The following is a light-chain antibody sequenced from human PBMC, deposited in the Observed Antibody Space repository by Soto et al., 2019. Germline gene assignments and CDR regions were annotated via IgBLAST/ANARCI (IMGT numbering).Light chain of an antibody. CDR2: DVS. Sequence: QSALTQPASVSGSPGQSITISCTGTSSDVGGYNYVSWYQQHPGKAPKLMIYDVSNRPSGGANRFSGSKSGNTASLTISGLQAEDEAEYYCSSYTSSRAYVFGTGTKLTVL. CDR3: SSYTSSRAYV. J-gene: IGLJ1*01. V-gene: IGLV2-14*01. CDR1: SSDVGGYNY.